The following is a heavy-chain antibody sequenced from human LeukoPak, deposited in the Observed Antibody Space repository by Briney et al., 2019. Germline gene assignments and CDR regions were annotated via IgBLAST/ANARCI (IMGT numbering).Heavy chain of an antibody. CDR1: GGSISSSSYY. Sequence: SETLSLTCTVSGGSISSSSYYWGWIRQPPGKGLEWIGSIYYSGSTYYNPSLKSRVTISVDTSKNQFSLKLSSVTAADTAVYYCARFFYDSSVYYFDYWGQGTLVTASS. V-gene: IGHV4-39*01. CDR2: IYYSGST. J-gene: IGHJ4*02. CDR3: ARFFYDSSVYYFDY. D-gene: IGHD3-22*01.